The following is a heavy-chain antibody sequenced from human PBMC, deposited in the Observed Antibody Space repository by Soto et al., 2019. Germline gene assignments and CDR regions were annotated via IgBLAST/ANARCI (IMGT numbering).Heavy chain of an antibody. CDR3: ARVLVMNISGRPIWFDP. D-gene: IGHD6-6*01. CDR1: GGSISSYY. J-gene: IGHJ5*02. Sequence: SETLSLTCTVSGGSISSYYWSWIRQPPGKGLEWIGYIFHSGSTNYNPSLKSRVTISVDTSKNQFSLTLRSLTAADTAVYFCARVLVMNISGRPIWFDPWGQGTLVTVSS. CDR2: IFHSGST. V-gene: IGHV4-59*08.